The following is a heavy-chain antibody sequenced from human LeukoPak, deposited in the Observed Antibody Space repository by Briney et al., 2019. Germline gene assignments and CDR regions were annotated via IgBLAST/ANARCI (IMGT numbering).Heavy chain of an antibody. D-gene: IGHD3-10*01. CDR1: GFTFSSYA. V-gene: IGHV3-23*01. CDR3: AKDGVRGVPAVWSDP. Sequence: GGSLRLSCAASGFTFSSYAMSWVRQAPGKGLEWVSPISGSGGSTYYADSVKGRFTITRDNSKNTLYLQMNSLRAEDTAVYYCAKDGVRGVPAVWSDPWGQGTLVTVSS. CDR2: ISGSGGST. J-gene: IGHJ5*02.